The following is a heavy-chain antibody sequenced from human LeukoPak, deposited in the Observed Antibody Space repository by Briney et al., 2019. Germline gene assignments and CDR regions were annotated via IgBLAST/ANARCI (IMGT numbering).Heavy chain of an antibody. CDR3: ARADLTIFGVVITNRYFDY. CDR2: IKQDGSEK. Sequence: GGSLRLSCAASGFTFSSYWMSWVRQAPGKGLEWVANIKQDGSEKYYVDSVEGRFTISRDNAKNSLYLQMNSLRAEDTAVYYCARADLTIFGVVITNRYFDYWGQGTLVTVSS. V-gene: IGHV3-7*01. J-gene: IGHJ4*02. D-gene: IGHD3-3*01. CDR1: GFTFSSYW.